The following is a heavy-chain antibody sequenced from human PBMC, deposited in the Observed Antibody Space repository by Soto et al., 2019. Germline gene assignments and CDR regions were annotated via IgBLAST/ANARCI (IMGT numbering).Heavy chain of an antibody. CDR1: GYTFTSYG. V-gene: IGHV1-18*01. D-gene: IGHD3-10*01. Sequence: ASVKVSCKASGYTFTSYGISWVRQAPGQGLEWMGWISAYNGNTNYAQKLQGRVTMTTDTSTSTAYMELRSLRSDDTAVYYCAREGLYYYGSGTKMTRYYYYGMDVWGQGTTVTVSS. CDR2: ISAYNGNT. J-gene: IGHJ6*02. CDR3: AREGLYYYGSGTKMTRYYYYGMDV.